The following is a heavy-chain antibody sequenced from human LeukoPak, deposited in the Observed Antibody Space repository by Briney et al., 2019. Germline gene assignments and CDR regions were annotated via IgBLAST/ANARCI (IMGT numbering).Heavy chain of an antibody. Sequence: GGSLRLSCAASGFTVSSDYMGWVRQAPEKGLEWVSLISSGGSTYYADSLKGRLTISRDNSKNTLYLQMNSLRAEDTAVYYCGRVGDGYNDNYWGQGTLVTVSS. J-gene: IGHJ4*02. V-gene: IGHV3-66*01. CDR1: GFTVSSDY. CDR3: GRVGDGYNDNY. CDR2: ISSGGST. D-gene: IGHD5-12*01.